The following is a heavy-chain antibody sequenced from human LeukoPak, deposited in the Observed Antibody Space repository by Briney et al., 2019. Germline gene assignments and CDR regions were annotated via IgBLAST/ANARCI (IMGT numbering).Heavy chain of an antibody. CDR2: IYYSGST. CDR1: GGSISSSSYY. J-gene: IGHJ4*02. D-gene: IGHD3-22*01. V-gene: IGHV4-39*01. Sequence: SETLSLTCTVSGGSISSSSYYWGWVRQPPGKGLEWIGSIYYSGSTYYNPSLKSRVTISVDTSKNQFSLKLSPVTAADTAVYYCARSYDSSGYYYVPQYFDYWGQGTLVTVSS. CDR3: ARSYDSSGYYYVPQYFDY.